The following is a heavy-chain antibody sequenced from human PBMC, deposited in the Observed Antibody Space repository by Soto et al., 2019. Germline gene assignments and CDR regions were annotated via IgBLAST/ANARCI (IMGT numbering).Heavy chain of an antibody. J-gene: IGHJ6*02. CDR1: GYTFTSYG. D-gene: IGHD2-2*01. CDR2: ISAYNGNT. Sequence: ASVKVSCKASGYTFTSYGISWVRQAPGQGLEWMGWISAYNGNTNYAQKLQGRVTMTTDTSTSTAYMELRSLRSDDTAVYYCARAIPQLLMPAAIEGGMDVWGQGTTVTVSS. CDR3: ARAIPQLLMPAAIEGGMDV. V-gene: IGHV1-18*04.